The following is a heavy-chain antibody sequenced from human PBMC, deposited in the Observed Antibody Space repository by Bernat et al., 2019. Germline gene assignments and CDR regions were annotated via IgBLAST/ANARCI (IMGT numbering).Heavy chain of an antibody. Sequence: QVQLVQSGAEVKKPGASVKVSCKASGYTFTSYGISWVRQAPGQGLEWMGWISAYNGNTNYAQKLQGRVTMTTDTSTSTAYMELRSLSSDDTAVYYCAREYLLWFGEFFSYYYGMDVWGQGTTVTVSS. J-gene: IGHJ6*02. CDR1: GYTFTSYG. CDR2: ISAYNGNT. V-gene: IGHV1-18*01. D-gene: IGHD3-10*01. CDR3: AREYLLWFGEFFSYYYGMDV.